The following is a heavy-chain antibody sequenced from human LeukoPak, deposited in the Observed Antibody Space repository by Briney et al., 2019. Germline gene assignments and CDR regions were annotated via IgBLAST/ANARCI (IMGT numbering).Heavy chain of an antibody. V-gene: IGHV3-7*01. Sequence: GGSLRLSCAASGFSFRSYWMSWVRQAPGKGLEWVANINHDGSVKYYLDSVKGRFTASRDNDKNSLYLQMNSLRVEDTAVYYCATSRDSRGVDWGQGNLVTVSS. CDR3: ATSRDSRGVD. J-gene: IGHJ4*02. D-gene: IGHD3-22*01. CDR1: GFSFRSYW. CDR2: INHDGSVK.